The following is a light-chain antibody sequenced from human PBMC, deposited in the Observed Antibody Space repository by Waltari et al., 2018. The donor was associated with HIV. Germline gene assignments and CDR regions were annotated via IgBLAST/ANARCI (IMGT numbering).Light chain of an antibody. CDR1: SSNIGAGYD. V-gene: IGLV1-40*01. Sequence: QSVLTQPHSVSGAPGQRVTISCTGSSSNIGAGYDVQCYQQLPGTAPKLLIYGNSNRPSGVPDRFSGSKSGTSASLAITGLQAEDEADYYCQSYDSSLSGGLVFGGGTKLTVL. J-gene: IGLJ3*02. CDR2: GNS. CDR3: QSYDSSLSGGLV.